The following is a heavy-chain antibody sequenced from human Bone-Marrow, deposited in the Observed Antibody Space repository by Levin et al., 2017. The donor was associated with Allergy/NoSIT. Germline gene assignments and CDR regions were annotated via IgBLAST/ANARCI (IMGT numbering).Heavy chain of an antibody. CDR3: AKDEAHYYGCGGLDP. V-gene: IGHV3-23*01. D-gene: IGHD3-10*01. CDR1: GFTFSSYA. Sequence: GGSLRLSCAASGFTFSSYAMSWVRQAPGKGLEWVSAISGSGGSTYYADSVKGRFTISRDNSKNTLYLQMNSLRAEDTAVYYCAKDEAHYYGCGGLDPWGQGTLVTVSS. CDR2: ISGSGGST. J-gene: IGHJ5*02.